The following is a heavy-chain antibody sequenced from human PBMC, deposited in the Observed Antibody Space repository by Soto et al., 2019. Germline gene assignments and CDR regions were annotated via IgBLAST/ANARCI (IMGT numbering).Heavy chain of an antibody. Sequence: QVQLVQSGAEVKKPGSSVKVSCKASGGTFSSYAISWVRQAPGQGLERMGGIIPIFGTANYAQTFQGRVTITADESTSTADMELSSLRSEDTAVYYCARGLVVVPAAIPDYYYYFCMEVWGQGTTVTVCS. CDR2: IIPIFGTA. D-gene: IGHD2-2*02. CDR3: ARGLVVVPAAIPDYYYYFCMEV. J-gene: IGHJ6*02. CDR1: GGTFSSYA. V-gene: IGHV1-69*01.